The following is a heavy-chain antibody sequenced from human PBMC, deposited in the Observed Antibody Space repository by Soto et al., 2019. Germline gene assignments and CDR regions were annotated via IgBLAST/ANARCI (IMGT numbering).Heavy chain of an antibody. CDR3: TTDHYCSSTTCPGAFDI. Sequence: EVQLVESGGGLVEPGGSLRLSCAASGFKFTNVWMTWVRQAPGKGLEWVGRIKRKIDDGTTDYAAPVKGRFTISRDDSKSTLYLQMNSLKTEDTAVYYCTTDHYCSSTTCPGAFDIWGQGTMVTVSS. CDR1: GFKFTNVW. D-gene: IGHD2-2*01. CDR2: IKRKIDDGTT. J-gene: IGHJ3*02. V-gene: IGHV3-15*01.